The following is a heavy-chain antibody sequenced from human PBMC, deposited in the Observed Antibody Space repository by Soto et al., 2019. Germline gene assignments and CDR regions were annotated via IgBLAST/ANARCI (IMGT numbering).Heavy chain of an antibody. D-gene: IGHD3-3*01. CDR2: INHSGST. V-gene: IGHV4-34*01. CDR1: GGSFSGYY. J-gene: IGHJ5*02. Sequence: PSETLSLTCAVYGGSFSGYYWSWIRQPPGKGLEWIGEINHSGSTNYNPSLKSRVTISVDTSKNQFSLKLSSVTAADTAVYYCARGSRITIFGVVITGSWFDPWGQGTLVTVS. CDR3: ARGSRITIFGVVITGSWFDP.